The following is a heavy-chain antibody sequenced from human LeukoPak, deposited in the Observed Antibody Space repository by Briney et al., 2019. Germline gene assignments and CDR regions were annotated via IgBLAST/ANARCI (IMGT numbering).Heavy chain of an antibody. J-gene: IGHJ6*02. CDR3: AKAFRGLLVDNYYYGMDV. CDR2: ISWNSGSI. Sequence: GRSLRLSCAASGFTFDDYAMHWVRQAPGTGLEWVSGISWNSGSIGYADSVKGRFTISRDNAKNSLYLQMNSLRAEDTALYYCAKAFRGLLVDNYYYGMDVWGQGTTVTVSS. D-gene: IGHD3-9*01. V-gene: IGHV3-9*01. CDR1: GFTFDDYA.